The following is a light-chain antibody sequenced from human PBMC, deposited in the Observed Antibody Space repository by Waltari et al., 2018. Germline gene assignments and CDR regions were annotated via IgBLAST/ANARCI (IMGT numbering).Light chain of an antibody. Sequence: QSALTQPPSVSGAPGQRVTIPCAGSSSNLGAGYDVHWYQRLPGTAPKLLIYDTTNRPSGVSDRFSGSKSGTSASLAITGPQAEDEADYFCQSHDSSLTARVFGTGTKVTVL. CDR1: SSNLGAGYD. V-gene: IGLV1-40*01. J-gene: IGLJ1*01. CDR3: QSHDSSLTARV. CDR2: DTT.